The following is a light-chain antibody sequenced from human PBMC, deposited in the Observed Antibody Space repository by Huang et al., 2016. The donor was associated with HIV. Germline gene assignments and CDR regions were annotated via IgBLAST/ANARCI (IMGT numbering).Light chain of an antibody. V-gene: IGKV3-15*01. CDR3: QQYNNWPRT. J-gene: IGKJ1*01. CDR2: GAS. CDR1: ESVSSN. Sequence: EIVMTQSPATLSVSPEEGATLSCRASESVSSNLAWHQQKPGQAPRLLIYGASTRATGIPARFSGGGSGTEFTLTISSLQSEDFAVYYCQQYNNWPRTFGQGTRVEI.